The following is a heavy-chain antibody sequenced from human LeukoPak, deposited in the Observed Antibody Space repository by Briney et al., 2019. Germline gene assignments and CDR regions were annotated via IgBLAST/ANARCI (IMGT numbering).Heavy chain of an antibody. Sequence: QPGGSLRLCCAASGFTFSSYAMSWVRQAPGKGLEWVSAISGSGGSTYYAESVKGRFTISRDNSKNTLYLQMNSLRAEDTAVYYCAKDQYYDFWSGFYYWGQGTLVTVSS. D-gene: IGHD3-3*01. J-gene: IGHJ4*02. CDR2: ISGSGGST. CDR3: AKDQYYDFWSGFYY. CDR1: GFTFSSYA. V-gene: IGHV3-23*01.